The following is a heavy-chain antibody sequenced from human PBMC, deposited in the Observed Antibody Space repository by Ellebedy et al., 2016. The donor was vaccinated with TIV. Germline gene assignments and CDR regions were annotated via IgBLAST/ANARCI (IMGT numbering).Heavy chain of an antibody. J-gene: IGHJ4*02. CDR1: GFTFSRFW. CDR2: INQGGSET. Sequence: PGGSLRLSCAASGFTFSRFWMAWVRQAPGKGLEWVATINQGGSETYYVDSVKGRFTTSRDNSKNSLYLQMNSLRADDTALYYCASAARGSGAYESFWGQGTLVTVSS. V-gene: IGHV3-7*01. CDR3: ASAARGSGAYESF. D-gene: IGHD5-12*01.